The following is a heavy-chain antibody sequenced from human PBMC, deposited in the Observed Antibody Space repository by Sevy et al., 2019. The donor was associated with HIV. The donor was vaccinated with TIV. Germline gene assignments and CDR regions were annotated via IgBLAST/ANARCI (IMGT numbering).Heavy chain of an antibody. Sequence: GGSLRLSCAASGFTVSSNYMSWVRQAPGKGLEWVSVIYSGGSTYYADSVKGRLTISRDNSKNTPYLQMNSLGAEDTAVYYCARDGSYGLDYWGQGTLVTVSS. CDR1: GFTVSSNY. CDR3: ARDGSYGLDY. CDR2: IYSGGST. V-gene: IGHV3-53*01. J-gene: IGHJ4*02. D-gene: IGHD3-10*01.